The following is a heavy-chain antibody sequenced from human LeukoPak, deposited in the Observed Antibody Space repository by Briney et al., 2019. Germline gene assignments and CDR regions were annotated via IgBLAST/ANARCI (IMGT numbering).Heavy chain of an antibody. CDR3: ARALVPATPDAFDI. V-gene: IGHV1-24*01. Sequence: ASVKVSCKVSGYTLTELSMHWVRQAPGKGLEWMGGFDPEDGETIYAQKFQGRVTITADESTSTAYMELSSLRSEDTAVYYCARALVPATPDAFDIWGQGTMVTVSS. J-gene: IGHJ3*02. D-gene: IGHD2-2*01. CDR2: FDPEDGET. CDR1: GYTLTELS.